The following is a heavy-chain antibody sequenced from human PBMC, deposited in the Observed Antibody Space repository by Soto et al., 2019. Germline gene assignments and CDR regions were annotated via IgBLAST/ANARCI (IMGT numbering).Heavy chain of an antibody. CDR3: AKDQPNAAWDIVVGVAAHFDS. V-gene: IGHV3-23*01. D-gene: IGHD2-15*01. J-gene: IGHJ4*02. CDR1: GFTFSSYA. CDR2: ISGSGGST. Sequence: EVQLLESGGGLVQPGGSLRLSCAASGFTFSSYAMSWVRQAPGKGLEWVSAISGSGGSTYYADSVKGRFTISRDNSKNTLYLQMNSLRAEDTAVYYCAKDQPNAAWDIVVGVAAHFDSWGQGTLVTVSS.